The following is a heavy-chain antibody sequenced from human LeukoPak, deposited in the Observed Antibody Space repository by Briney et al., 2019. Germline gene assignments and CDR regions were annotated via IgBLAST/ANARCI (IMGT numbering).Heavy chain of an antibody. V-gene: IGHV1-2*02. CDR3: ARSRAISAVDY. D-gene: IGHD2-21*01. CDR2: INPNGGGT. Sequence: ASVKVSCKASGYTFTGYYMHWVRQAPGQGLEWMGWINPNGGGTRYAQKFQGRVTMTRDTSISTAYLELSRLRSDDTAVYYCARSRAISAVDYWGQETLLTVSS. J-gene: IGHJ4*02. CDR1: GYTFTGYY.